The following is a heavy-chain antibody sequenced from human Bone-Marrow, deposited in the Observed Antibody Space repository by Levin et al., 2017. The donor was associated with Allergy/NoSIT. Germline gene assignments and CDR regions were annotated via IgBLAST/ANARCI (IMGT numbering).Heavy chain of an antibody. V-gene: IGHV3-15*01. CDR1: GFSFTSAW. CDR2: IKSEIDFGTT. D-gene: IGHD6-19*01. CDR3: TTVEGYSSAWFDVG. Sequence: GGSLRLSCAASGFSFTSAWMSWVRQAPGKGLEWVGRIKSEIDFGTTDYAAPVKGRFTISRDDAKNTLYLQMHGLKTEDTAFYYCTTVEGYSSAWFDVGWGQGTLVIVSS. J-gene: IGHJ4*02.